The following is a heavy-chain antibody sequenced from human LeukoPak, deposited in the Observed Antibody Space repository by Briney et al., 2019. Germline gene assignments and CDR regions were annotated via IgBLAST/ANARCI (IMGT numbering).Heavy chain of an antibody. J-gene: IGHJ4*02. CDR2: ISGSGGST. D-gene: IGHD6-19*01. V-gene: IGHV3-23*01. CDR1: GFTFSSYA. Sequence: GGSLRLSCAASGFTFSSYAMSWVRQAPGKGLEWVSAISGSGGSTYYADSVKGRFTISRDNSKNTLYLQMNSLRAEDTAVYYCAKAGSGWYLVGNHYWGRGTLVTVSS. CDR3: AKAGSGWYLVGNHY.